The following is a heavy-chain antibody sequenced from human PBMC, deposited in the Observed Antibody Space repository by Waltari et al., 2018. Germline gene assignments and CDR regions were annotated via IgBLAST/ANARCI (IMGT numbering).Heavy chain of an antibody. CDR2: ISSSGSTI. CDR3: AGSIAARVPNFDY. Sequence: QVQLVESGGGLVKPGGSLRLSCAASGFTFSDYYMSWIRRAPGKGREWVSYISSSGSTIYYADSVKGRFTIARDNAKNSLYLQMNSLRAEDTAVYYCAGSIAARVPNFDYWGQGTLVTVSS. CDR1: GFTFSDYY. J-gene: IGHJ4*02. D-gene: IGHD6-6*01. V-gene: IGHV3-11*04.